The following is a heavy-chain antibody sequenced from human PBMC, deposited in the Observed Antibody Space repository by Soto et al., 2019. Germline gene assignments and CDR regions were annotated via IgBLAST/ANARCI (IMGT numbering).Heavy chain of an antibody. CDR1: GFTLGAYV. D-gene: IGHD2-15*01. Sequence: QVQLVESGGGVVQPGGSVRLSCTASGFTLGAYVMHWVRQAQGKGPEWVAAILADGRDLFYAASVQGRFTISRDNSKNTLFLQMNSLTSEDTSVYSCAKSVPDPACRGGGCHRTFDYWGQGTLVTVSS. CDR3: AKSVPDPACRGGGCHRTFDY. CDR2: ILADGRDL. V-gene: IGHV3-30*18. J-gene: IGHJ4*02.